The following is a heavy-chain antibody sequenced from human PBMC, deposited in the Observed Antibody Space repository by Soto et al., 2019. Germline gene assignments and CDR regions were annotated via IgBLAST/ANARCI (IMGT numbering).Heavy chain of an antibody. CDR2: ISSSSRTI. CDR3: ARSGYCSSTSCYDY. V-gene: IGHV3-48*02. Sequence: EVQLVESGGGLVQPGGSLRLSCAASGFTFSSYSMNWVRQAPGKGLEWVSYISSSSRTISYADSVKGRFTISRDNAKNSLYLQMNSLRDEDTAVYYCARSGYCSSTSCYDYWGQGTLVTVSS. J-gene: IGHJ4*02. CDR1: GFTFSSYS. D-gene: IGHD2-2*01.